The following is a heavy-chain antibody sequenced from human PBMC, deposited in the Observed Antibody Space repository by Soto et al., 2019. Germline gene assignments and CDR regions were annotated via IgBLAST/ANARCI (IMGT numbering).Heavy chain of an antibody. CDR2: ISDSGGNT. V-gene: IGHV3-23*01. Sequence: GGSLRLSCAASGFTFSNYAMSWVRQAPGKGLEWVSTISDSGGNTYYPDSVKGRFTISRDSSKNTLYLQMNNLRAEDTAVYYCAKRGGPRLYYFDYWGQGTLVTVSS. CDR1: GFTFSNYA. D-gene: IGHD2-15*01. J-gene: IGHJ4*02. CDR3: AKRGGPRLYYFDY.